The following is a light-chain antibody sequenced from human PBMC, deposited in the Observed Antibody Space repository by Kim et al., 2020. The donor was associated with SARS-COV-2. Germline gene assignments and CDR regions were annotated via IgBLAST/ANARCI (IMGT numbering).Light chain of an antibody. J-gene: IGKJ1*01. V-gene: IGKV3-20*01. CDR1: RSVMTSD. CDR3: QQYGDPART. Sequence: FPGERATPSRRGRRSVMTSDLAWYQQNTGPAPRHLCYTAPTGAPRIPDRFSGSGSGTYFTLSISGVGPEDFAVYYFQQYGDPARTFGQGAKVDI. CDR2: TAP.